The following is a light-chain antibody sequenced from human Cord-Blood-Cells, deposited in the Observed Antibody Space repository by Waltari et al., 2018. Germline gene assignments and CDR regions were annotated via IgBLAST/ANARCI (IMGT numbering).Light chain of an antibody. V-gene: IGKV3-15*01. CDR2: GAS. CDR3: QQYNNRRT. Sequence: EIVMTQSPATLSVSPGERATLSCRASQCVSSNLAWYQQKPGQAHRLLIYGASTRATGIPARFSGSGSGTEFTLTISSLQSEDFAVYYCQQYNNRRTFGQGTKVEIK. CDR1: QCVSSN. J-gene: IGKJ1*01.